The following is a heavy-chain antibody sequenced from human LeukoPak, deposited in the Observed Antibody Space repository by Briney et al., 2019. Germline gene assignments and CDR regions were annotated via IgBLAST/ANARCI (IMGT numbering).Heavy chain of an antibody. CDR3: ARQAIFGVVIDWFDP. CDR1: GGSISSSSYY. V-gene: IGHV4-39*01. J-gene: IGHJ5*02. D-gene: IGHD3-3*01. Sequence: SETLSLTCTVSGGSISSSSYYWGWIRQPPGKGLEWIGSIYYSGSTYYNTSLKSRVTISVDTSKNQFSLKLSSVTAADTAVYYCARQAIFGVVIDWFDPWGQGTLVTVSS. CDR2: IYYSGST.